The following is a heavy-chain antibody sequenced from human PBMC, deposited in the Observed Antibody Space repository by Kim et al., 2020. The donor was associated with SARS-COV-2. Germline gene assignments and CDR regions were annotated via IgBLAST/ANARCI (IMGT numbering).Heavy chain of an antibody. J-gene: IGHJ4*02. D-gene: IGHD1-20*01. Sequence: SETLSLTCTVSGGSISIYYWSWIRQPPGKGLDWIGYIYYSGSTNYNPSLKGRVTISVDTSKNQFSLMLSSVTAADTAVYYFARRDPYIMSRVYDYLGQET. V-gene: IGHV4-59*08. CDR2: IYYSGST. CDR3: ARRDPYIMSRVYDY. CDR1: GGSISIYY.